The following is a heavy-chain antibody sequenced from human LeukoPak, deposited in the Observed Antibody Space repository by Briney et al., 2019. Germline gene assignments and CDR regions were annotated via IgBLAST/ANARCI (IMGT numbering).Heavy chain of an antibody. CDR2: IYPADSDT. Sequence: GESLKISCKGSGYIFYSYWIAWVRQMPGKGLEWVGSIYPADSDTRYSPSFQGQVTISVDRSISTAYLQWSSLKASDTAMYYCARPLSGDYSNGHFQYWGQGTLVTVSS. V-gene: IGHV5-51*01. CDR1: GYIFYSYW. CDR3: ARPLSGDYSNGHFQY. D-gene: IGHD6-19*01. J-gene: IGHJ4*02.